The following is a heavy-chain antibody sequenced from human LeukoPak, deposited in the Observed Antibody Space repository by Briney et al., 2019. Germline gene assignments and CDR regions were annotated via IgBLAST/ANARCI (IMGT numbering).Heavy chain of an antibody. CDR2: INPNSGGT. Sequence: ASVKVSCKASGYTFTVYYIHWVRQAPGQGLEWMGWINPNSGGTNSAQKFQARVTMTRDTSISTAYMELSRLRSDDTAVYYCARAPLFDYWGQGTLVTVSS. CDR3: ARAPLFDY. CDR1: GYTFTVYY. J-gene: IGHJ4*02. V-gene: IGHV1-2*02.